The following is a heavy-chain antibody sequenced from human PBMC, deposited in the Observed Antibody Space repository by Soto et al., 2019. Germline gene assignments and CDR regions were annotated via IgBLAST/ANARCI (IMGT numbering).Heavy chain of an antibody. V-gene: IGHV1-2*02. CDR1: GYTFTGYH. J-gene: IGHJ3*01. CDR2: INPNSGVT. Sequence: ASVKVSFKASGYTFTGYHMHLVRHSPVQWLEWMGWINPNSGVTNYAQKFQGRVTMTRDTSISTAYMEVSRLRSDDTAVYYCARDRRFYDSGYYAIDNDAFDVWGQGTMVNVSS. D-gene: IGHD3-22*01. CDR3: ARDRRFYDSGYYAIDNDAFDV.